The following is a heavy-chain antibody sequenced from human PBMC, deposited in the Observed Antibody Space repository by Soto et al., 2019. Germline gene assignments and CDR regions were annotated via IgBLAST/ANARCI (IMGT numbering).Heavy chain of an antibody. CDR1: GGSTSSGDW. CDR3: ARMGSPVTTGRLHY. D-gene: IGHD4-17*01. V-gene: IGHV4-4*02. Sequence: QVRLQESGPGLVKPSGTLSLTCAVSGGSTSSGDWWSWVRQPPGKGLDGIGEIYHSGATNYNPSLESRLTMSVDKSNNPFSLTLSSVSAEVTAVYYCARMGSPVTTGRLHYWGQGTLGSVSS. J-gene: IGHJ4*02. CDR2: IYHSGAT.